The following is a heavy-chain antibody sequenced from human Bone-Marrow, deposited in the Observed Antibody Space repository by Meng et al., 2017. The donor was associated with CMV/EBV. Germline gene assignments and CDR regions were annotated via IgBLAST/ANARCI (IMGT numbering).Heavy chain of an antibody. V-gene: IGHV4-59*01. CDR1: GGSISSYY. D-gene: IGHD1-1*01. J-gene: IGHJ3*02. Sequence: LRLSCTVSGGSISSYYWSWIRQPPGKGLEWIGYIYYSGSTNYNPSLKSRVTISVDTSKSQFCLKLSSVTAADTAVYYCARGLGTDAFDIWGQGTMVTVSS. CDR3: ARGLGTDAFDI. CDR2: IYYSGST.